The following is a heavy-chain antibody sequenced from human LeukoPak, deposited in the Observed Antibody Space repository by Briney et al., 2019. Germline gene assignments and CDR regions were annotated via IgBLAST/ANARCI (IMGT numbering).Heavy chain of an antibody. J-gene: IGHJ6*04. Sequence: GGSLRLSCAASGFTFSNYAMHWVRQAPGKGLEGVAVISYDGSNKYYTDSVKGRFTISGDSSKNTLYLQMNSLRPEDTAVYYCAELGITMIGGVWGKGTTVTISS. V-gene: IGHV3-30*04. CDR3: AELGITMIGGV. CDR2: ISYDGSNK. D-gene: IGHD3-10*02. CDR1: GFTFSNYA.